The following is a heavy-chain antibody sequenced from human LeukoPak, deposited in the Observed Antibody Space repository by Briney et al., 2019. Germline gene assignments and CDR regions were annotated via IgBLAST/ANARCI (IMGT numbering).Heavy chain of an antibody. CDR3: ARAPTVTGSYYYYYMDV. V-gene: IGHV3-53*01. CDR1: GFTVSSNY. J-gene: IGHJ6*03. CDR2: IYSGGST. D-gene: IGHD4-11*01. Sequence: GGSLRLSCAASGFTVSSNYISWVRQAPGKGLEWVSVIYSGGSTYYADSVKGRFTISRDNSKNTLYLQMNSLRAEDTAVYYCARAPTVTGSYYYYYMDVWGKGTTVTVSS.